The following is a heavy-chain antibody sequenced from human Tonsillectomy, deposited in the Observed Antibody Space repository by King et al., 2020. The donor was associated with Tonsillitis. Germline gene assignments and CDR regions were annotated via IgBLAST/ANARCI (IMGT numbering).Heavy chain of an antibody. CDR1: GFTFSRFG. Sequence: VQLVESGGGVVQPGRSLRLSCAASGFTFSRFGMHWVRQAPGKGLEWVAFISYDGSNKYYGDSVKGRFTISRDNSKNTLFLQMSSLRAEDTSVYYCAKDSGCRNGVCYLINYDNYMDVWGKGTTVTVYS. CDR3: AKDSGCRNGVCYLINYDNYMDV. CDR2: ISYDGSNK. D-gene: IGHD2-8*01. V-gene: IGHV3-30*18. J-gene: IGHJ6*03.